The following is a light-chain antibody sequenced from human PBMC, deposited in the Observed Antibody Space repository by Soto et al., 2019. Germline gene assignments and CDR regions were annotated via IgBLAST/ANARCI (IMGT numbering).Light chain of an antibody. CDR3: KGWTSSSDHMV. CDR2: DDA. Sequence: SYELTQPPSVSVAPGQTASITCGGNNIGSKSMHWYQQRPGQAPVVVVYDDADRTSGVPERFFGYNFGNTATMTRSTVEAGDEAEYNCKGWTSSSDHMVFGGGTQITVL. V-gene: IGLV3-21*02. J-gene: IGLJ2*01. CDR1: NIGSKS.